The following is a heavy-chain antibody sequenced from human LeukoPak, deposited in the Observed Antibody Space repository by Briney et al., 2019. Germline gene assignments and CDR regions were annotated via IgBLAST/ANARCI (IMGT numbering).Heavy chain of an antibody. J-gene: IGHJ4*02. D-gene: IGHD3-10*01. Sequence: WVRQAPGKGLEWVGFIRSNAYGGTTEYAASVKGRFTISRDDSKSIAYLQMNSLKTEDTAVYYCTRYRGYFDYWGPGTLVTVSS. CDR3: TRYRGYFDY. CDR2: IRSNAYGGTT. V-gene: IGHV3-49*02.